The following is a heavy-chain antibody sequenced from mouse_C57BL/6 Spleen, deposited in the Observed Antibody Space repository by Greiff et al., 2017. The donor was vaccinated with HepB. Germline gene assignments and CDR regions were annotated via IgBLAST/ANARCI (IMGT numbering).Heavy chain of an antibody. J-gene: IGHJ2*01. CDR1: GYTFTSYW. Sequence: QVQLQQPGAELVKPGASVKMSCKASGYTFTSYWITWVKQRPGQGLEWIGDIYPGSGSTNYNEKFKSKATLTVDTSSSTAYMQISRLTSEDSAVYYCARHYYGSSYLPFDYWGQGTTLTVSS. CDR2: IYPGSGST. V-gene: IGHV1-55*01. CDR3: ARHYYGSSYLPFDY. D-gene: IGHD1-1*01.